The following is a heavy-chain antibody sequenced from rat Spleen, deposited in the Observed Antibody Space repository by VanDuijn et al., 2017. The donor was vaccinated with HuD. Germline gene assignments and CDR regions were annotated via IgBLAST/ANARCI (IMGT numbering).Heavy chain of an antibody. D-gene: IGHD2-7*01. CDR3: ARHPFSDIYEDVMDA. CDR1: GFTFSNYG. J-gene: IGHJ4*01. Sequence: EVQLVESGGGLVQPGRSLKLSCAASGFTFSNYGMAWVRQAPTKGLEWVATISYDGSSTYYRDSVKGRFTISRDNAKSTLYLQMDSLRSEDTATYYCARHPFSDIYEDVMDAWGQGASVTVSS. V-gene: IGHV5-29*01. CDR2: ISYDGSST.